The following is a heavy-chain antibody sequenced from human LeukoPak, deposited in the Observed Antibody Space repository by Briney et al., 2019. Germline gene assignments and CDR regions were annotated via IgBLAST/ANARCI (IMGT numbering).Heavy chain of an antibody. Sequence: PGGSLRLCCAASGFTVSSNYMTWVRQAPGKGLEWVSVIYIVGSTYYADSVKGRFTISRDNSENTMYLHMNSLRAEDTAVYYCARRVPSYWYFDLWGRGTLVTVSS. V-gene: IGHV3-66*02. CDR3: ARRVPSYWYFDL. CDR1: GFTVSSNY. CDR2: IYIVGST. D-gene: IGHD3-10*01. J-gene: IGHJ2*01.